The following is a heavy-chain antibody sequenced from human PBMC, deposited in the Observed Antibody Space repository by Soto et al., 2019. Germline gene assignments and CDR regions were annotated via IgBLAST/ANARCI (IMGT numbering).Heavy chain of an antibody. Sequence: SETLSLSCSVSGDSIGSNYQWAWIRQPPGKGLEWIGRIHHFGGSSYNPSLKSRVTISVDTSNSQVSLRVNSVTAADTAVYYCARQASTPGEVTRHFFDYWGQGILVTVSS. CDR1: GDSIGSNYQ. V-gene: IGHV4-39*01. CDR3: ARQASTPGEVTRHFFDY. CDR2: IHHFGGS. J-gene: IGHJ4*02. D-gene: IGHD1-1*01.